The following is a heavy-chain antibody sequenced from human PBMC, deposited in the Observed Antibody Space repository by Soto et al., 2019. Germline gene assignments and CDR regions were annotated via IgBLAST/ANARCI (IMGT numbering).Heavy chain of an antibody. D-gene: IGHD1-26*01. J-gene: IGHJ6*02. CDR3: ARLEKWYYNYYGLDF. Sequence: SLKISCQGSGYSFTTYWISWVRQMPGKGLEWMGKIDPADSSTNYSPSFQGHITTSVDRSINTAHLQFSSLKAADTAVYYCARLEKWYYNYYGLDFWGQGTMVTVSS. CDR1: GYSFTTYW. V-gene: IGHV5-10-1*01. CDR2: IDPADSST.